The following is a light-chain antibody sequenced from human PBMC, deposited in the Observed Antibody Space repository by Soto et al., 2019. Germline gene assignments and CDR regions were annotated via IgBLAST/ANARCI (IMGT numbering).Light chain of an antibody. CDR3: QQYNSYST. CDR1: QSVSSSY. V-gene: IGKV3-20*01. Sequence: IVLTQSPGTLSLSPGQRATLFCRASQSVSSSYLAWYQQKPGQAPRLLIYGASTRATGIPDRFRVSGSGTDFTLTISSLQPDDFATYYCQQYNSYSTFGQGTRLEIK. CDR2: GAS. J-gene: IGKJ5*01.